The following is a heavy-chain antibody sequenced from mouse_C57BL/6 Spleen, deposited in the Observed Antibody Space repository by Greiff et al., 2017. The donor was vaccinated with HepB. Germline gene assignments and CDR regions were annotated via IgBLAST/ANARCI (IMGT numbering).Heavy chain of an antibody. Sequence: DVMLVESEGGLVQPGSSMKLSCTASGFTFSDYYMAWVRQVPEKGLEWVANINYDGSSTYYLDSLKSRFIISRDNAKNILYLQMSSLKSEDTATYYCARGGIYDGYYVPDYWGQGTTLTVSS. CDR3: ARGGIYDGYYVPDY. D-gene: IGHD2-3*01. V-gene: IGHV5-16*01. J-gene: IGHJ2*01. CDR1: GFTFSDYY. CDR2: INYDGSST.